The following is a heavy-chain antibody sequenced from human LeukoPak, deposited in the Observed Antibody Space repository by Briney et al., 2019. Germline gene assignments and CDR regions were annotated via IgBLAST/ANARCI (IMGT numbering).Heavy chain of an antibody. V-gene: IGHV1-46*01. Sequence: ASVKVSCKAFGYTFTSYYMHWVRQAPGQGLEWMGIINPSGGSTSYAQKFQGRVTMTRDTSTSTVYMELSSLRSEDTAVYYCARNWGSGWYFDLWGRGTLVTVSS. J-gene: IGHJ2*01. CDR2: INPSGGST. D-gene: IGHD7-27*01. CDR3: ARNWGSGWYFDL. CDR1: GYTFTSYY.